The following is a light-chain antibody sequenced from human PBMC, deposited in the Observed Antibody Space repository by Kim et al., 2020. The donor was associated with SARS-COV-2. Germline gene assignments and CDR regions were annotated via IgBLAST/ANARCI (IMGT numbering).Light chain of an antibody. J-gene: IGLJ1*01. V-gene: IGLV2-14*01. Sequence: QSALTQPASVSGSPRQSITISCTGTSSDVGGYNYVSWYQQHPGKAPKLMIYDVSKRPSGVSNRFSGSKSGNTASPTISGLQAEDEADYYCSSYTSSSTSLYVFGTGTKVTVL. CDR2: DVS. CDR1: SSDVGGYNY. CDR3: SSYTSSSTSLYV.